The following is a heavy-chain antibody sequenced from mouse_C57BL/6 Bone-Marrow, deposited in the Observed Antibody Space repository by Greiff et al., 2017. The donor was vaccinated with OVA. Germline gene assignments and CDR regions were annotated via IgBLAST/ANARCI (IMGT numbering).Heavy chain of an antibody. J-gene: IGHJ3*01. CDR3: TRAPYYGRAY. V-gene: IGHV5-9-1*02. D-gene: IGHD1-1*01. Sequence: EVNLVESGEGLVKPGGSLKLSCAASGFTFSSYAMSWVRQTPEKRLEWVAYISSGGDYIYYADTVKGRFTLARDNARNTLYLQMSSLKSEDTAMYYCTRAPYYGRAYWGQGTLVTVSA. CDR1: GFTFSSYA. CDR2: ISSGGDYI.